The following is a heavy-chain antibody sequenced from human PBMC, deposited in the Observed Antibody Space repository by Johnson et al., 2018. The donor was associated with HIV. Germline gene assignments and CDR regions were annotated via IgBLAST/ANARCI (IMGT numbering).Heavy chain of an antibody. CDR1: GITVSSNY. J-gene: IGHJ3*02. CDR3: ARDQRSSGLNDQTDAFDI. CDR2: IFSVGNT. Sequence: VQLVESGGGLVQPGGSLRLSCAASGITVSSNYMSWVRQAPGKGLEWVSLIFSVGNTYYADSVKGRFTISRDNSKNTLYLQMNSLRAEDTAVYYCARDQRSSGLNDQTDAFDIWGQGTMVTVSS. V-gene: IGHV3-66*02. D-gene: IGHD6-19*01.